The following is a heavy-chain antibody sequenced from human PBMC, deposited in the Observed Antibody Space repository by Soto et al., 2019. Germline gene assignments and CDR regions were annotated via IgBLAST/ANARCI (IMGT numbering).Heavy chain of an antibody. CDR3: ARATEGYYDFWSGYSHNWFDP. J-gene: IGHJ5*02. V-gene: IGHV4-34*01. CDR2: INHSGST. D-gene: IGHD3-3*01. CDR1: GGSFSGYY. Sequence: QVQLQQWGAGLLKPSETLSLTCAVYGGSFSGYYWSWIRQPPGKGLEWIGEINHSGSTNYNPSLKSRVTISVDTSKNQFSLKLSSVTAADTAVYYCARATEGYYDFWSGYSHNWFDPWGQGTLVTVSS.